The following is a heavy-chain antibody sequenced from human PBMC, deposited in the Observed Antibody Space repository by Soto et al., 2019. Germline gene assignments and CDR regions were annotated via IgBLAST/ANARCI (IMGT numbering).Heavy chain of an antibody. CDR3: ARGFEMATIRFDP. J-gene: IGHJ5*02. Sequence: SETLSLTCAVYGGSFSGYYWSWIRQPPGKGLEWIGEINHRGSTNYNPSLKSRVTISVDTSKNQFSRKLSSVTAADTAVYDCARGFEMATIRFDPWGQGTLVTVSS. V-gene: IGHV4-34*01. CDR1: GGSFSGYY. CDR2: INHRGST. D-gene: IGHD5-12*01.